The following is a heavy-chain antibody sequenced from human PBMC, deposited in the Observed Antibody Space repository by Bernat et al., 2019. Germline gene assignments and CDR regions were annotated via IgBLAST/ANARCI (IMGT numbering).Heavy chain of an antibody. J-gene: IGHJ4*02. CDR1: GGTFSSYT. V-gene: IGHV1-69*08. D-gene: IGHD6-19*01. CDR2: IIPILGIA. Sequence: QVQLVQSGAEVKKPGSSVKVSCKASGGTFSSYTISWVRQAPGQGLEWMGRIIPILGIANYAQKFQGRVTITADKSTSTAYMELSSLRAEDTAVYYCAKDVGGWTPRLFDYWGQGTLVTVSS. CDR3: AKDVGGWTPRLFDY.